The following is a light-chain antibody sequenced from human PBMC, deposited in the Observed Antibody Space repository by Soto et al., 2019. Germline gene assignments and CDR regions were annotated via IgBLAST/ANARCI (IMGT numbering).Light chain of an antibody. Sequence: EIVLTHSPGTLSLSPCEGAALSVRASQSFNSIYLAWYQQKPGQAPRLLIYGASSRATGIPDRFSGSGSGTDFTLTISRLEPEDFAVYYCHQYDSWTFGQGTKVDIK. J-gene: IGKJ1*01. V-gene: IGKV3-20*01. CDR1: QSFNSIY. CDR3: HQYDSWT. CDR2: GAS.